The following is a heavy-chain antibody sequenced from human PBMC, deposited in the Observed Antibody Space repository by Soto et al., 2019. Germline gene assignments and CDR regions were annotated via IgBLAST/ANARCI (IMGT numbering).Heavy chain of an antibody. CDR2: IYYSGST. CDR3: ARGPLGYSSSHFFEQ. CDR1: GGSISSYY. J-gene: IGHJ4*02. V-gene: IGHV4-59*01. Sequence: PSETLSLTCTVSGGSISSYYWSWIRQPPGKGLEWIGYIYYSGSTNYNPSLKSRVTISVDTSKNQFSLKVSSVTAADTAVYFCARGPLGYSSSHFFEQWGQGTLGTVSS. D-gene: IGHD6-19*01.